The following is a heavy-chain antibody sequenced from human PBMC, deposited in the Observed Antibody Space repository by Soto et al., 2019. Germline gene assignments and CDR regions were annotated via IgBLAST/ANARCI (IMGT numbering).Heavy chain of an antibody. Sequence: QVQLQESGPGLVKPSETLSLTCTVSGGSVSSGSYYWSWIRQPPGKGLEWIGYIYYSGSTNYNPSLKSXXTXSXXTSKNQFSLKLSSVTAADTAVYYCARVNWGAYCDYWGQGTLVTVSS. CDR2: IYYSGST. J-gene: IGHJ4*02. D-gene: IGHD7-27*01. CDR1: GGSVSSGSYY. CDR3: ARVNWGAYCDY. V-gene: IGHV4-61*01.